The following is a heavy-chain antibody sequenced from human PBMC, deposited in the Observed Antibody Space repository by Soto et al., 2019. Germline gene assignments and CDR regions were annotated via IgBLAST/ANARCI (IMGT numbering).Heavy chain of an antibody. J-gene: IGHJ5*02. CDR1: GFTFSRYD. CDR2: IGTSGDR. Sequence: EVQVVESGGGLVQPGGSLRLSCAASGFTFSRYDMHWVRQATGRGLEWVSGIGTSGDRYYAGSVKGRFTISRENAKNSVYLQINSLRAGDTAVYYCARGALGFDPWGQGTLVAVSS. V-gene: IGHV3-13*04. CDR3: ARGALGFDP. D-gene: IGHD6-6*01.